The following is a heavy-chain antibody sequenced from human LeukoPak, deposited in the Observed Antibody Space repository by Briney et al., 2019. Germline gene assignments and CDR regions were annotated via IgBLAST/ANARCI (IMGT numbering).Heavy chain of an antibody. V-gene: IGHV1-18*01. D-gene: IGHD6-25*01. J-gene: IGHJ6*02. Sequence: GASVKVSCKASGYTFTSYGISWVRQAPGQGLEWMGWSSAYNGNTNYAQKLQGRVTMTTDTSTSTAYMELRSLRSDDTAVYYCARDCSVRTQHWAPSAHKPHYYYGMDVWGQGTTVTVCS. CDR2: SSAYNGNT. CDR1: GYTFTSYG. CDR3: ARDCSVRTQHWAPSAHKPHYYYGMDV.